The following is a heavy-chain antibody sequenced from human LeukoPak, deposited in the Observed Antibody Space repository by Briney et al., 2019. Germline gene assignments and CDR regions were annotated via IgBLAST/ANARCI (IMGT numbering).Heavy chain of an antibody. V-gene: IGHV3-30*18. CDR1: GFTFSSYG. J-gene: IGHJ4*02. CDR2: ISYDGSNK. Sequence: GGSLRLSCAASGFTFSSYGMHWVRQAPGKGLEWVAVISYDGSNKYYADSVKGRFTISRDNSKNTLYLQMNSLRAEDTAVYYCAKVNLAGLLWFGVDYFDYWGQGTLVTVSS. D-gene: IGHD3-10*01. CDR3: AKVNLAGLLWFGVDYFDY.